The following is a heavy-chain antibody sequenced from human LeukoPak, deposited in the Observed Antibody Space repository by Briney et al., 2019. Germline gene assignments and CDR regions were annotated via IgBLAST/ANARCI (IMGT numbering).Heavy chain of an antibody. V-gene: IGHV1-18*01. D-gene: IGHD2-8*01. Sequence: ASVKVSCKASGYTFSDYGVSWVRQAPGQGLEWMGRISAYNGNTNYLQKFQGRVTMTTDTSTATAYMELRSLRSDDTAVYYCARDGVEAGTLGGYWGQGTLVTVSS. J-gene: IGHJ4*02. CDR3: ARDGVEAGTLGGY. CDR1: GYTFSDYG. CDR2: ISAYNGNT.